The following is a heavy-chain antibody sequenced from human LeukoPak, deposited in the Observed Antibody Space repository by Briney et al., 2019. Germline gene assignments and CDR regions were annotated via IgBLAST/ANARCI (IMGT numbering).Heavy chain of an antibody. D-gene: IGHD3-22*01. J-gene: IGHJ3*02. V-gene: IGHV3-53*01. Sequence: GGSLRLSCAASGFSFSNYGMHWVRQAPGKGLEWVSVIYSGGSTYYADSVKGRFTISRDNSKNTLYLQMNSLRAEDTAVYYCARVYYYDSSGYHAPTPQYAFDIWGQGTMVTVSS. CDR3: ARVYYYDSSGYHAPTPQYAFDI. CDR1: GFSFSNYG. CDR2: IYSGGST.